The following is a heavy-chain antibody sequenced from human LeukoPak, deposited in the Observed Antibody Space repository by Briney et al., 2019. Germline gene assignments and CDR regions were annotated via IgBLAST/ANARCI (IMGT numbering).Heavy chain of an antibody. D-gene: IGHD3-22*01. CDR3: AKLTYYYDSSGSGRDY. CDR2: ISGSGGST. Sequence: HPGGSLRLSCAASGFTFSSYAMSWVRQAPGKWLEWVSAISGSGGSTYYADSVKGRFTISRDNSKNTLYLQMNSLRAEDTAVYYCAKLTYYYDSSGSGRDYWGQGTLVTVSS. CDR1: GFTFSSYA. V-gene: IGHV3-23*01. J-gene: IGHJ4*02.